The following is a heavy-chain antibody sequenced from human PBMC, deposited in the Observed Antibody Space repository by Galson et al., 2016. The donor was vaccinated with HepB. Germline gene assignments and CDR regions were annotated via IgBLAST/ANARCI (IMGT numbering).Heavy chain of an antibody. CDR2: ISGSGGET. CDR3: ASGTTVTTSNSFWYFDL. D-gene: IGHD4-17*01. CDR1: GFTFSSYA. V-gene: IGHV3-23*01. Sequence: SLRLSCAASGFTFSSYAMTWVRQAPGKGLDWVSTISGSGGETHHADSVKGRFTFSRDNSKNTMYVQMTSLRAEDTAVYYCASGTTVTTSNSFWYFDLWGRGTLVTVSS. J-gene: IGHJ2*01.